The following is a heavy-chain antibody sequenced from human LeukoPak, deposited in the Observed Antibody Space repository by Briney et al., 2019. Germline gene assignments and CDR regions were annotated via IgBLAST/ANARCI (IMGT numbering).Heavy chain of an antibody. J-gene: IGHJ3*02. V-gene: IGHV4-34*01. CDR2: INHSGST. Sequence: SENLSLNCAVYGGSFSGYYWSWIRQPPGKGLEWIGEINHSGSTNYNPSLKSRVTISVDTSKNQFSLKLSSVTAADTAVYYCARTSVTKSVWGTFGNIWGQGTMVTVSS. CDR3: ARTSVTKSVWGTFGNI. D-gene: IGHD3-16*01. CDR1: GGSFSGYY.